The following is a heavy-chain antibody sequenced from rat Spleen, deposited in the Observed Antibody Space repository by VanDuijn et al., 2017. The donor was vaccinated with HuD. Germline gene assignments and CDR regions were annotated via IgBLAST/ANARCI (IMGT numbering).Heavy chain of an antibody. CDR2: MWNGGNT. V-gene: IGHV2S63*01. Sequence: VQLKESGPGLVQPSQTLSLTCTVSGFSLTSNGVSWVRQPPGKGLEWMGVMWNGGNTAYNSPLKSRLSISRDTSKSQVFLKMNSLQTEDTAIYYCTRDRLKWFDYWGQGVMVTVSS. CDR1: GFSLTSNG. CDR3: TRDRLKWFDY. J-gene: IGHJ2*01. D-gene: IGHD1-1*01.